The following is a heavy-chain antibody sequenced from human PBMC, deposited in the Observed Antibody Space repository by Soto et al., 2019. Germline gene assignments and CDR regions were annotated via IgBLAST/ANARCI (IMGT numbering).Heavy chain of an antibody. CDR3: ARHIAVAGMVVAN. CDR2: IYYSGST. Sequence: PSETLSLTCTVSGGSISSYYWSWIRQPPGKGLEWIGYIYYSGSTNYNPSLKSRVTISVDTSKNQFSLKLSSVTAAETAVYYCARHIAVAGMVVANWGRETLLTVSS. V-gene: IGHV4-59*08. CDR1: GGSISSYY. D-gene: IGHD6-19*01. J-gene: IGHJ4*02.